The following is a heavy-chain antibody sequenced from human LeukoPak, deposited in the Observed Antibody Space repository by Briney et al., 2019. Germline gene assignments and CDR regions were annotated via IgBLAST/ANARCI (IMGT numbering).Heavy chain of an antibody. D-gene: IGHD3-3*01. CDR1: GFTFSVYS. J-gene: IGHJ4*02. CDR3: AKAAAYYDFWSGYYPPLGPDY. Sequence: GGSLRLSCAASGFTFSVYSMTWVRQAPGKGLEWISHISAASHGIYYADSVKGRFTVSRDNAKNSVFLLLTSLRPEDTAVYYCAKAAAYYDFWSGYYPPLGPDYWGQGTLVTVSS. CDR2: ISAASHGI. V-gene: IGHV3-48*01.